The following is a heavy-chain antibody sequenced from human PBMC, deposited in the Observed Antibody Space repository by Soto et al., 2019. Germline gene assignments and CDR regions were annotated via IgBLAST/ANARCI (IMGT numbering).Heavy chain of an antibody. D-gene: IGHD2-21*02. CDR2: IIPIFGTA. V-gene: IGHV1-69*01. Sequence: GLEWMGGIIPIFGTANYAQKFQGRVTITADESTSTAYMELSSLRSEDTAVYYCAMGLAYCGGDCYRTSGNFQHWGQGTLVTVSS. CDR3: AMGLAYCGGDCYRTSGNFQH. J-gene: IGHJ1*01.